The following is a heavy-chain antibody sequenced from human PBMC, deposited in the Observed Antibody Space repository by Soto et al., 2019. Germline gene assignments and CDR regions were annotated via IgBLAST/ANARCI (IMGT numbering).Heavy chain of an antibody. V-gene: IGHV3-48*01. CDR1: GFTFSTYS. D-gene: IGHD6-19*01. CDR2: ISSSSSTI. Sequence: EVQLVESGGGLVQPGGSLRLSCAVSGFTFSTYSMNWVRQAPGKGLEWVSYISSSSSTIYYADSVKGRFTISRDNAKNSLYLQMNSLRAEDTAVSYCARSRGWSDYWGQGTLVTVS. J-gene: IGHJ4*02. CDR3: ARSRGWSDY.